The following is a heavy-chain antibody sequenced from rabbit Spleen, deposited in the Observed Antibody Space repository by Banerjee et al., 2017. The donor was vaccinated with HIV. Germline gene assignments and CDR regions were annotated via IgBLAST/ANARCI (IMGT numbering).Heavy chain of an antibody. CDR2: IDSGSSGFT. J-gene: IGHJ6*01. Sequence: VESGGGLVQPGGSLKLSCKASGVSFSMSSYMCWVRQAPGKGLEWIACIDSGSSGFTYFATWAKGRFTCSKTSSTTVTLQMTRLTAADTATYFCARDTSSSFSSYGMDLWGPGTLVTVS. V-gene: IGHV1S40*01. CDR3: ARDTSSSFSSYGMDL. CDR1: GVSFSMSSY. D-gene: IGHD1-1*01.